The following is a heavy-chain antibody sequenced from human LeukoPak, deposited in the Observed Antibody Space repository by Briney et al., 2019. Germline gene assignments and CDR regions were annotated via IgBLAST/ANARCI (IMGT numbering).Heavy chain of an antibody. Sequence: SGGSLRLSCAASGFTFSSYSMNWVRQAPGKGLEWVSSISSSSSYIYYADSVKGRFTISRDNAKNSLYLQMNSLRAEDTAVYYCAKVDGGSGMGMSYWGQGTLVTVSS. J-gene: IGHJ4*02. CDR1: GFTFSSYS. CDR3: AKVDGGSGMGMSY. V-gene: IGHV3-21*04. D-gene: IGHD3-10*01. CDR2: ISSSSSYI.